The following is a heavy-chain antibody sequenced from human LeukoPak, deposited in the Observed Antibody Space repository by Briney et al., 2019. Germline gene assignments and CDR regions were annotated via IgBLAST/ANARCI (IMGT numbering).Heavy chain of an antibody. Sequence: SETLSLTCTVSGGSISSGGYYWSWIRQHPGKGLEWIGYIYYSGSTYYNPSLKSRVTISVDTSKNQFSLKLSSVTAADTAVYYCARGLGIAVAGTLIGFDYWGQGTLVTVSS. CDR2: IYYSGST. J-gene: IGHJ4*02. CDR3: ARGLGIAVAGTLIGFDY. D-gene: IGHD6-19*01. CDR1: GGSISSGGYY. V-gene: IGHV4-31*03.